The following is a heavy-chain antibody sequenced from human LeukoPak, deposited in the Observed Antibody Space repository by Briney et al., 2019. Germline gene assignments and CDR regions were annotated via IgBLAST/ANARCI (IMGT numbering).Heavy chain of an antibody. CDR3: ARDRTDNIVVVPAAY. CDR1: GGTFSSYA. V-gene: IGHV1-69*13. CDR2: IIPIFGTA. J-gene: IGHJ4*02. D-gene: IGHD2-2*01. Sequence: ASVKVSCTASGGTFSSYAISWVRQAPGQGLEWMGGIIPIFGTANYAQKFQGRVTITADESTSTAYMELSSLRSEDTAVYYCARDRTDNIVVVPAAYWGQGTLVTVSS.